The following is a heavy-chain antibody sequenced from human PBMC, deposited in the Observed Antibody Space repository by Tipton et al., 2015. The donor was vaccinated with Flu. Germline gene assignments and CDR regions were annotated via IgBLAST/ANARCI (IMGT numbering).Heavy chain of an antibody. J-gene: IGHJ3*02. D-gene: IGHD5-12*01. Sequence: SLRLSCAASGFIFSGYSMNWVRQAPGKGLEWVSYINSDSSTIYYADSVKGRFTISRDNAKNSLYLQMNSLKAEDTAVYYCARDQGGIVAAISRRDALDIWGQGTMVTVSS. CDR2: INSDSSTI. V-gene: IGHV3-48*04. CDR1: GFIFSGYS. CDR3: ARDQGGIVAAISRRDALDI.